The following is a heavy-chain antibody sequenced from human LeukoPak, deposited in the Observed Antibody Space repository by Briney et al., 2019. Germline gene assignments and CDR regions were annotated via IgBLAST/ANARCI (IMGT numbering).Heavy chain of an antibody. J-gene: IGHJ4*02. CDR3: ARDSYLEFAYFQGADY. D-gene: IGHD2-2*01. V-gene: IGHV1-46*01. Sequence: ASVKVPCKASGYTFTSYYMHWVRQAPGQGLEWMGVINPSGGSTSYAQKFQGRVTITRDTSTSTVYMDLSSLRSEDTAVYYCARDSYLEFAYFQGADYWGQGTRVTVSS. CDR1: GYTFTSYY. CDR2: INPSGGST.